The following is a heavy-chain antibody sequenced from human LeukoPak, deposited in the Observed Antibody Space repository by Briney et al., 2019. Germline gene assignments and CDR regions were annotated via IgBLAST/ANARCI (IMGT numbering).Heavy chain of an antibody. Sequence: SETLSLTCTVSGGSISSYYWSWIRQPAGKVLEWIGRIYTSGSTNYNPSLKSRVTISVDTSKNQFSLKLSSVTAADTAVYYCARSTLITMVRGVIDPFDYWGQGTLVTVSS. J-gene: IGHJ4*02. CDR3: ARSTLITMVRGVIDPFDY. CDR1: GGSISSYY. CDR2: IYTSGST. D-gene: IGHD3-10*01. V-gene: IGHV4-4*07.